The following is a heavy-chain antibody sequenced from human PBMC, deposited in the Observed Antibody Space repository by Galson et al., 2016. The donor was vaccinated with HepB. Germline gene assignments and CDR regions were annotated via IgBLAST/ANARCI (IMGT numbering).Heavy chain of an antibody. CDR2: ISYDGSHE. CDR1: GFSFSSFG. Sequence: SLRLSCAASGFSFSSFGMHWVRQAPGKGLEWLTLISYDGSHEYYADSVKGRFTISRDNPQYTLFLQMNSLRPEDTAVYYCARGSQEIDKWGQGTLVTVSS. J-gene: IGHJ4*02. V-gene: IGHV3-30*03. D-gene: IGHD5-24*01. CDR3: ARGSQEIDK.